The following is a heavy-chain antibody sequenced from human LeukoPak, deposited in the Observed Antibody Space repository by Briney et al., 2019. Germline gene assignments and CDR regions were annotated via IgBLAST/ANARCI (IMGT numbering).Heavy chain of an antibody. V-gene: IGHV4-4*02. D-gene: IGHD5-18*01. CDR2: IYHSGST. CDR1: EFTFNIYSL. J-gene: IGHJ4*02. CDR3: AKGLGYSYGLDYFDY. Sequence: GSLRLSCAASEFTFNIYSLNWVRQAPGKGLKWIGEIYHSGSTNYNPSLKSRVTISVDKSKNQFSLKLSSVTAADTAVYYCAKGLGYSYGLDYFDYWGQGTLVTVSS.